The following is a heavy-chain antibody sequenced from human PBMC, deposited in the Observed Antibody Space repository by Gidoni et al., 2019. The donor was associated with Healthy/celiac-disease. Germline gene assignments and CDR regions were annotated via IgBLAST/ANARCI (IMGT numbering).Heavy chain of an antibody. Sequence: QLQLQESGPGLVKPSETLSLTCTGSGGSIRRSSSYWRWISQPPGKGLECIGSIYYSGRTYYHPSLKSRVTISVDTSKNLFSLKLSSVTAADTAVYYCAKLDYGDQGAYWGQGTLVTVSS. CDR1: GGSIRRSSSY. CDR3: AKLDYGDQGAY. J-gene: IGHJ4*02. CDR2: IYYSGRT. D-gene: IGHD4-17*01. V-gene: IGHV4-39*01.